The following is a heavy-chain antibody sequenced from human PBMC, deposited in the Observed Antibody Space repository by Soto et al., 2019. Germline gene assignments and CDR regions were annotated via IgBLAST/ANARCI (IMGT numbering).Heavy chain of an antibody. CDR1: GFTFSSYS. CDR3: ARDLLRGGIAVAGTTNGYYYYGMDV. V-gene: IGHV3-21*01. J-gene: IGHJ6*02. CDR2: ISSSSSYI. D-gene: IGHD6-19*01. Sequence: GGSLRLSCAASGFTFSSYSMNWVRQAPGKGLEWVSSISSSSSYIYYADSVKGRFTISRDNAKNSLYLQMNSLRAEDTAVYYCARDLLRGGIAVAGTTNGYYYYGMDVWGQGTTVTVSS.